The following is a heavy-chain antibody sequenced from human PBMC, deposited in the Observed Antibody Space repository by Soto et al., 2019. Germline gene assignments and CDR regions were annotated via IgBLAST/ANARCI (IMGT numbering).Heavy chain of an antibody. Sequence: QVQLVQSGAEVKKPGSSVKVSCKASGGTFSSYAISWVRQAPGQGLEWMGGIIPIFGTANYAQKFECRVTITADEATSAANMELSSLRCEDTALYYCARGIEARGRAVLDYYYGMDVWGQGTTVTVSS. CDR2: IIPIFGTA. CDR1: GGTFSSYA. J-gene: IGHJ6*02. CDR3: ARGIEARGRAVLDYYYGMDV. V-gene: IGHV1-69*01. D-gene: IGHD6-6*01.